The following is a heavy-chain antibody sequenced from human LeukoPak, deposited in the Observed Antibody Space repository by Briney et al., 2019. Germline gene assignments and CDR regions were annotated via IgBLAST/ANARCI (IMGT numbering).Heavy chain of an antibody. J-gene: IGHJ4*02. Sequence: GASVKVSCKASGYTFTGYYMHWVRQAPGQGLEWMGWINPNSGGTNYAQKFQGRVTMTRDTSISTAYMELRSLRSDDTAVYYCARAPRVIAAAGTKGRFDYWGQGTLVTVSS. V-gene: IGHV1-2*02. CDR1: GYTFTGYY. CDR3: ARAPRVIAAAGTKGRFDY. CDR2: INPNSGGT. D-gene: IGHD6-13*01.